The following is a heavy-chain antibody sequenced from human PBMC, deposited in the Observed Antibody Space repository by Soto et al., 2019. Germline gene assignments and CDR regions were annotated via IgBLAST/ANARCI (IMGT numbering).Heavy chain of an antibody. Sequence: GGSLRLSCAASGFTFSSYAMSWVRQAPGKGLEWVSAISGSGGSTYYADSVKGRFTISRDNSKNTLYLQMNSLRAEDTAVYYCAKWMTRVRGVRFYYYGMDVWGQGTTVTVSS. V-gene: IGHV3-23*01. CDR1: GFTFSSYA. J-gene: IGHJ6*02. CDR3: AKWMTRVRGVRFYYYGMDV. CDR2: ISGSGGST. D-gene: IGHD3-10*01.